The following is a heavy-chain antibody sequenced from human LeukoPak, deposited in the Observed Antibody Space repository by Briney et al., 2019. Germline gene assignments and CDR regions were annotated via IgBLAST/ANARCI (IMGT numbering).Heavy chain of an antibody. CDR2: TRNKANSYTT. D-gene: IGHD2-21*02. V-gene: IGHV3-72*01. CDR1: GFTFSSYA. CDR3: ARVFGDTLGWDYVDV. J-gene: IGHJ6*03. Sequence: GGSLRLSCAASGFTFSSYAMSWVRQAPGKGLEWVGRTRNKANSYTTEYAASVKGSFTISRDDSKNSLYLQMSSLKTEDTAVYYCARVFGDTLGWDYVDVWGKGTTVTVSS.